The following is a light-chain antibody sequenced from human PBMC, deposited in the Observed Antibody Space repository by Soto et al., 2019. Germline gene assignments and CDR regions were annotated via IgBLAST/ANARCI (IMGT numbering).Light chain of an antibody. CDR1: QGIANF. V-gene: IGKV1-9*01. CDR3: QPRNSFPIP. Sequence: IQLTQSPSSLSASVGDRVTISCLASQGIANFLAWYQQKPGKAPKLLIYGASTLQSGVPSRFSGSGSGTDFPLTISSLQPEDFATEYCQPRNSFPIPFGPGTKVDIK. CDR2: GAS. J-gene: IGKJ3*01.